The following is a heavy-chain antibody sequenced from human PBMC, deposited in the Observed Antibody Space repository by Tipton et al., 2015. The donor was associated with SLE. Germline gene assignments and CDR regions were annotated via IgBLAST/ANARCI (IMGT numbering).Heavy chain of an antibody. D-gene: IGHD1-26*01. V-gene: IGHV4-59*01. CDR2: IYDSGTT. CDR3: ARDRLGGLFDP. CDR1: GGSFSGYY. J-gene: IGHJ5*02. Sequence: TLSLTCTVSGGSFSGYYWNWIRQPPGKGLEWIGYIYDSGTTNFNPSLKSRVIITEDTSKNQFSLKLSSVTAADTAVYYCARDRLGGLFDPSGQGTLVTVHS.